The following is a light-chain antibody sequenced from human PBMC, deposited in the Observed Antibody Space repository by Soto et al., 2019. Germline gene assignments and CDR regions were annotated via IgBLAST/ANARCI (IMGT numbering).Light chain of an antibody. CDR3: AAWDDSLNALA. V-gene: IGLV1-44*01. J-gene: IGLJ1*01. CDR2: SNN. Sequence: QSVLTQPPSASGTPGQRVTISCSGSSSNIGSNTVSWYQQVPGTAPKLLIYSNNQRPSGVPDRFSGSKSGTSASLATSGLQSEDEADYYCAAWDDSLNALAFGTGTKVTVL. CDR1: SSNIGSNT.